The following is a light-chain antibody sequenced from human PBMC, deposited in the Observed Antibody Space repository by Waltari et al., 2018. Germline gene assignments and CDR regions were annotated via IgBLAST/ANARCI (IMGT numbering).Light chain of an antibody. CDR2: INSDGRP. CDR3: QTWGTGIQV. Sequence: QLVVTQSPSASASLGASVKLTCTLSTGHTHYPIAWHPQPPGKGPRFLMKINSDGRPRKGNGVPDRFSASSSGAERYLTISSLQSADEGDYHCQTWGTGIQVVGGGTKLTVL. CDR1: TGHTHYP. J-gene: IGLJ3*02. V-gene: IGLV4-69*01.